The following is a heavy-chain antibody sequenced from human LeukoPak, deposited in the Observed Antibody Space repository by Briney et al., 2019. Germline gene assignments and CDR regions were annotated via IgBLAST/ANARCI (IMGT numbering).Heavy chain of an antibody. V-gene: IGHV3-30-3*01. CDR3: AREAGTTLQDV. CDR1: GFTFSSYA. Sequence: GGSLRLSCAASGFTFSSYAMHWVRQAPGKGLEWVAVISYDGSNKYYADSVKGRFTISRDNSKNTLYLQMNSLRAEDTAVYYCAREAGTTLQDVWGKGTTVTVSS. CDR2: ISYDGSNK. J-gene: IGHJ6*04. D-gene: IGHD1-7*01.